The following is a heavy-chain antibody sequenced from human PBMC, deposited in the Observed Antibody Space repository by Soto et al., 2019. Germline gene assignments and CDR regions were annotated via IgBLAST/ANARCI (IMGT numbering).Heavy chain of an antibody. J-gene: IGHJ4*02. Sequence: GGSLRLSCAASGFTLSDYYMSWIRQAPGKGLEWLSYISGSNTYTDYADSVKGRFTISRDNAKNSLYLQMNSLRADDTAVYYCARHPGYGLYYFDYWGQGTLVTVSS. D-gene: IGHD5-18*01. CDR2: ISGSNTYT. CDR1: GFTLSDYY. V-gene: IGHV3-11*06. CDR3: ARHPGYGLYYFDY.